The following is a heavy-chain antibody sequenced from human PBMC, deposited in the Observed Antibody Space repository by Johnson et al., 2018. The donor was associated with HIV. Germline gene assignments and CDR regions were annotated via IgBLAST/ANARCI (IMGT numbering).Heavy chain of an antibody. CDR2: ISGSGGST. Sequence: VQLVESGGGVVQPGRSLRLSCAASGFTFSSYAMHWVRQAPGKGLEWVSAISGSGGSTYYADSVKGRFTISRDNSKNTLYLQMNSLRAEDTAVYYCAKGESSSSEPDAFDIWGQGTMVTVSS. CDR1: GFTFSSYA. D-gene: IGHD6-6*01. CDR3: AKGESSSSEPDAFDI. J-gene: IGHJ3*02. V-gene: IGHV3-23*04.